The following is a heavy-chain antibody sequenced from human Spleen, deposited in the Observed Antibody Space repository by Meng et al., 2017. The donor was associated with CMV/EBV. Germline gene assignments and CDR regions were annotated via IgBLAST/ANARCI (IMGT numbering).Heavy chain of an antibody. V-gene: IGHV1-69*08. CDR2: IIPITDTP. J-gene: IGHJ6*02. CDR1: GDTFSSYS. Sequence: SVKVSCKASGDTFSSYSITWVRQAPGQGLEWMGRIIPITDTPNYAQKFQGRVTFTADKSTSTAYMELSSLTSDDTAVYYCARAYLKNYYGMDVWGQGTTVTVSS. CDR3: ARAYLKNYYGMDV.